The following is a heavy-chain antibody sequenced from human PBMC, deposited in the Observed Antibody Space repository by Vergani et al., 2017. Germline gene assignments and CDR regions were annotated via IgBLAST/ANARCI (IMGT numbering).Heavy chain of an antibody. D-gene: IGHD6-19*01. J-gene: IGHJ4*02. CDR3: TTVRKGSSGWYRFFDY. CDR1: GFTFSNAW. Sequence: EVQLVESGGGLIQPGGSLRLSCAASGFTFSNAWMSWVRQAPGKGLEWVGRIKSKTDGGTTDYAAPVKGRFTISRDDSKNTLYLQMNSLNTEDTAVYYXTTVRKGSSGWYRFFDYWGQGTLVTVSS. V-gene: IGHV3-15*01. CDR2: IKSKTDGGTT.